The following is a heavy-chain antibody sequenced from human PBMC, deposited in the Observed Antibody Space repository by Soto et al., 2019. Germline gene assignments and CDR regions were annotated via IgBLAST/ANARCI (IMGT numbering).Heavy chain of an antibody. CDR2: IYWDDDK. J-gene: IGHJ6*02. CDR3: AHRRGPYGMDV. CDR1: GFSLSTSGVG. V-gene: IGHV2-5*02. Sequence: QITLKESGPPLVKPTQTLTLTCTFSGFSLSTSGVGVGWIRQPPGKALEWLALIYWDDDKRYSPSLKSRLTXTXXTSKNQVVLTMTNMDPVDTATYYCAHRRGPYGMDVWGQGTTVTVSS.